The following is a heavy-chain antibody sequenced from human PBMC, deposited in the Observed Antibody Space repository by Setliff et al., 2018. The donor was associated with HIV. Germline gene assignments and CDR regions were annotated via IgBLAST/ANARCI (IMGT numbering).Heavy chain of an antibody. CDR3: TTDIKWIQLWNPDGYFDY. V-gene: IGHV3-7*05. CDR1: GFTFSTYW. D-gene: IGHD5-18*01. J-gene: IGHJ4*02. CDR2: IKQDGSEK. Sequence: GSLRLSCAASGFTFSTYWMSWVRQAPGKGLEWVANIKQDGSEKNYVDSVKGRFTISRDDSKNTLYLQMNSLKTEDTAVYYCTTDIKWIQLWNPDGYFDYWGQGTLVTVSS.